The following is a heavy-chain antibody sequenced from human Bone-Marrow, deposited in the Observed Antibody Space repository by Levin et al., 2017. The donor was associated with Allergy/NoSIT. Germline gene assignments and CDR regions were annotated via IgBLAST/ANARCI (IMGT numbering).Heavy chain of an antibody. J-gene: IGHJ6*02. CDR2: IYHSGST. CDR3: ARSSPGSSGPNYFYYYGMDV. Sequence: SETLSLTCAVSGYSISSGYYWGWIRQAPGEGLEWIGSIYHSGSTYYNPSLKSRVTISVDTSKNQFSLKLSSVTAADTAVYYCARSSPGSSGPNYFYYYGMDVWGQGSTVTVSS. D-gene: IGHD6-6*01. V-gene: IGHV4-38-2*01. CDR1: GYSISSGYY.